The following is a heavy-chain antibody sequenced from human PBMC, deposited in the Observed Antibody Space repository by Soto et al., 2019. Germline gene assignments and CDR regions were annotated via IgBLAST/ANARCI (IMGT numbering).Heavy chain of an antibody. CDR2: IYYSGST. D-gene: IGHD2-15*01. CDR3: ARRVVGVVVAATQYYYYYMDV. V-gene: IGHV4-59*08. CDR1: GGSISSYY. Sequence: SETLSLTCTVSGGSISSYYWSWIRQPPGKGLEWIGYIYYSGSTNYNPSLKSRVTISVDTSKNQFSMKLSSVTAADTAVYYCARRVVGVVVAATQYYYYYMDVWGKGTTVTVSS. J-gene: IGHJ6*03.